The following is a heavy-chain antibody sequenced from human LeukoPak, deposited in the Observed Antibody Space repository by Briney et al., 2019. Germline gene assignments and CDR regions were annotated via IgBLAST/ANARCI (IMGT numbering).Heavy chain of an antibody. Sequence: GASVKVSCKASGYTFTGYYMHWVRQAPGQGLEWMGWINPNSGGTNYAQKFQGRVTMTRDTSISTAYMELSRLRSDDTAVYYCARVTAYYGSGTEAGYWGQGTLVTVSS. D-gene: IGHD3-10*01. J-gene: IGHJ4*02. CDR2: INPNSGGT. CDR3: ARVTAYYGSGTEAGY. V-gene: IGHV1-2*02. CDR1: GYTFTGYY.